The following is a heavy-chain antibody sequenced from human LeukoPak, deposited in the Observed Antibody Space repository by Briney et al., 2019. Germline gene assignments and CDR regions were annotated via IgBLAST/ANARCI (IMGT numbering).Heavy chain of an antibody. CDR3: AKDTSVLLWFGELLH. CDR1: GFSFNDYD. V-gene: IGHV3-30*02. D-gene: IGHD3-10*01. Sequence: GGSLRLSCAASGFSFNDYDMHWVRQAPGKGLEWVTFIRYDGTNTYADSVKGRFTISRDNSKNTLYLQMNSLRAEDTAVYYCAKDTSVLLWFGELLHWGQGTLVTVSS. CDR2: IRYDGTNT. J-gene: IGHJ4*02.